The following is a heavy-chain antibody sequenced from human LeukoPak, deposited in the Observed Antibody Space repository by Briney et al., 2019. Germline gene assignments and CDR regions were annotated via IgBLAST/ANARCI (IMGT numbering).Heavy chain of an antibody. D-gene: IGHD2-15*01. CDR3: AREYCSGGSCYSAY. V-gene: IGHV4-59*12. CDR1: GGSISSYY. J-gene: IGHJ4*02. CDR2: IYYSGST. Sequence: SETLSLTCTVSGGSISSYYWSWIRQPPGKGLEWIGYIYYSGSTNYNPSLKSRVTISVDTFKNQYSLKLSSVTAADTAVYYCAREYCSGGSCYSAYWGQGTLVTVSS.